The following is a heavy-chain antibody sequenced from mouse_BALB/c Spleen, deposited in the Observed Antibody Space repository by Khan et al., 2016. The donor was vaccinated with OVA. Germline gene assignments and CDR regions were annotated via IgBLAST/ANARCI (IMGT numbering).Heavy chain of an antibody. D-gene: IGHD1-1*01. CDR2: ISYSGNT. CDR3: ARVYGGDFDY. Sequence: VQLKESGPGLVKPSQSLSLICTVTGYSITSDYAWNWIRQFPGNKLEWMGFISYSGNTNYNPSLKSRIFLTRDTSKNQFFMHLNSVTTEDTATYYCARVYGGDFDYWGQGTTLTVSS. J-gene: IGHJ2*01. CDR1: GYSITSDYA. V-gene: IGHV3-2*02.